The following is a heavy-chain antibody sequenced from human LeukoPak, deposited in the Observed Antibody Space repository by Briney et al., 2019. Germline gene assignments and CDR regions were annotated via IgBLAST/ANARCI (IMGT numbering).Heavy chain of an antibody. Sequence: GGSLRLSCAASGFTVSSNYMTWVRQAPGKGLEWVSVIYSGGSTYYADSVKGRFTISRDSSKNTLYLQMSSLRAEDTAVYYCARGHNWNDRGAFDIWGQGTMVTVSS. J-gene: IGHJ3*02. CDR3: ARGHNWNDRGAFDI. D-gene: IGHD1-1*01. V-gene: IGHV3-53*01. CDR1: GFTVSSNY. CDR2: IYSGGST.